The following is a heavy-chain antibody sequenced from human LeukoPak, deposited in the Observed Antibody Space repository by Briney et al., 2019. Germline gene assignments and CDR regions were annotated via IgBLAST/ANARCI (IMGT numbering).Heavy chain of an antibody. D-gene: IGHD2-15*01. CDR1: GGSISSSYYY. Sequence: PSETVSLTCTVSGGSISSSYYYWGWIRQPPGKGLEWIGTIYYSGSTYYNPSLKSRVTISEDTSKNQFSLKLSSVTAADTAVYYCARGPFYCSGGSCYPYFDYWGQGTLVTVSS. CDR3: ARGPFYCSGGSCYPYFDY. V-gene: IGHV4-39*07. CDR2: IYYSGST. J-gene: IGHJ4*02.